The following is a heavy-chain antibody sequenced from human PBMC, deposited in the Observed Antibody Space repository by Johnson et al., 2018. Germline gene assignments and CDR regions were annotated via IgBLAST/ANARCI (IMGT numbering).Heavy chain of an antibody. V-gene: IGHV3-53*01. J-gene: IGHJ6*02. CDR1: GFTVSSNY. Sequence: VQLVQSGGGLIQPGGSLRLSCAASGFTVSSNYMSWVRQAPGKGLEWVSVIYSGGSTYYADSVKGRFTISRDNSKNTLYIQMNSLRAEDTAVYYCARDPVGYCSGGSSYENGMDVWGQGTTVTVSS. CDR2: IYSGGST. D-gene: IGHD2-15*01. CDR3: ARDPVGYCSGGSSYENGMDV.